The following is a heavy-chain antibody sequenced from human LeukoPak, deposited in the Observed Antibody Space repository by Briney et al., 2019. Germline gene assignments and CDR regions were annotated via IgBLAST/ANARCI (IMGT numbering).Heavy chain of an antibody. V-gene: IGHV6-1*01. J-gene: IGHJ4*02. CDR2: NYYRSKWYY. D-gene: IGHD6-19*01. CDR1: GDSVSSKNGA. CDR3: ARDEGNTGWYTFDY. Sequence: SSQTLSLTCGISGDSVSSKNGAWNWIRQSPSRGLEWLGRNYYRSKWYYDYAESMKGRVTINPDTSKNQFSLQLNSVTPEDTAVYYCARDEGNTGWYTFDYWGQGSLVTVTS.